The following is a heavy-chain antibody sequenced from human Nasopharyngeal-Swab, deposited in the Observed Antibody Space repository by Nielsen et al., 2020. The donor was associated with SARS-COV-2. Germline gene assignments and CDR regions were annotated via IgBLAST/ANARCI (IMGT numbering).Heavy chain of an antibody. CDR2: LYNSGSI. J-gene: IGHJ5*02. V-gene: IGHV4-59*02. CDR3: ARGSCSGGSCSPYTWFDP. CDR1: GASVSSYY. Sequence: SETLSLTCTVSGASVSSYYWSWIRQSPGKGLEWIGYLYNSGSIKYNPSLKSRVTISVDTSKNQFSLNLRSVTAADTAVYYCARGSCSGGSCSPYTWFDPWGQGTLVTVSS. D-gene: IGHD2-15*01.